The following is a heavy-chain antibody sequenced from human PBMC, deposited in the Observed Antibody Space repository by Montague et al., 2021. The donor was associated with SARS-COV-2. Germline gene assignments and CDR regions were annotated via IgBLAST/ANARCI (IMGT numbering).Heavy chain of an antibody. Sequence: TLSLICTVSGDSITSKTHYWDWVRQPAGKGLEWIGRLLTSGATNFNPSLKSRLTISRATSKDEFYLKLSSVTAADTAVYYCARDSPHFDFWRGHYGDKYYMDIWGKGTTVTVS. CDR3: ARDSPHFDFWRGHYGDKYYMDI. CDR1: GDSITSKTHY. V-gene: IGHV4-61*02. CDR2: LLTSGAT. D-gene: IGHD3-3*01. J-gene: IGHJ6*03.